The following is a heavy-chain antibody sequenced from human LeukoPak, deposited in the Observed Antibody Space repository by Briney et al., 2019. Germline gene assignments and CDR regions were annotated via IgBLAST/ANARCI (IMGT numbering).Heavy chain of an antibody. V-gene: IGHV4-34*01. CDR3: ARGHSRIAAAGTDNWFDP. CDR1: GGSFSGYY. Sequence: SETLSLTCAVYGGSFSGYYWSWIRQPPGKGLEWIGEINHSGSTNYNPSLKSRVTISVDTSKNQFSLKLSSVTAADTAVYYCARGHSRIAAAGTDNWFDPWGQGTLVTVSS. D-gene: IGHD6-13*01. J-gene: IGHJ5*02. CDR2: INHSGST.